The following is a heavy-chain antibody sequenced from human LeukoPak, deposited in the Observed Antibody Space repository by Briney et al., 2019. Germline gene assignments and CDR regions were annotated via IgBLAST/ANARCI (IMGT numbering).Heavy chain of an antibody. J-gene: IGHJ4*02. Sequence: ASVTVSFTSSGYAFTIYGISWVRHAPGQGLEWMGWISAYNGNTNYAQKLQGRVTMTTDTSTSTAYMELRSLRSDDTAVYYCAAVGVVVAATPYYFDYWGQGTLVTVSS. D-gene: IGHD2-15*01. CDR2: ISAYNGNT. CDR1: GYAFTIYG. CDR3: AAVGVVVAATPYYFDY. V-gene: IGHV1-18*01.